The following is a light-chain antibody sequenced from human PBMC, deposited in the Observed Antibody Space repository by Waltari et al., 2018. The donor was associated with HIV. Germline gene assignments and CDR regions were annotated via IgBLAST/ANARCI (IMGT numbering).Light chain of an antibody. CDR1: QSLIYTDGNTY. Sequence: EAVLTQSPVSLSVALGRPASISFRSSQSLIYTDGNTYLNWFHQRPGQSPRRLIYKISNRESGVPDRFSASGSVTEFTLHISRVEAEDVGIFYCMQSSHWPGTFGQGTKVEIQ. CDR2: KIS. J-gene: IGKJ1*01. V-gene: IGKV2-30*01. CDR3: MQSSHWPGT.